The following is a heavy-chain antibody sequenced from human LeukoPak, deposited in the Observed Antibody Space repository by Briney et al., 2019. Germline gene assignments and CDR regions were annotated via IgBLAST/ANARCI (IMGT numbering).Heavy chain of an antibody. J-gene: IGHJ4*02. Sequence: SETRSLTCTVSGGSISCYYWSWIRQPPGKGLEWIGYIYYSGSTNYNPSLKSRVTISVDTSKNQFSLKLSSVTAADTAVYYCARAQRGYSYGPIDYWGQGTLVTVSS. CDR3: ARAQRGYSYGPIDY. V-gene: IGHV4-59*01. CDR1: GGSISCYY. CDR2: IYYSGST. D-gene: IGHD5-18*01.